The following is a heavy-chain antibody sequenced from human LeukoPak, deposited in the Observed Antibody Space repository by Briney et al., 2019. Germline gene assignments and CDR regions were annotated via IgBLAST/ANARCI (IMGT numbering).Heavy chain of an antibody. V-gene: IGHV3-23*01. CDR2: IIGSGGST. J-gene: IGHJ4*02. D-gene: IGHD6-13*01. CDR3: AKRVAAPCPTFDY. Sequence: GGSPRLSCATACFTFCSYNMSWFRQAPGEKLEWGSAIIGSGGSTYYEDSVTGRFTISRDNSKNTLYLQMNLLRAEDTAVYFCAKRVAAPCPTFDYWGQGTLVTVSS. CDR1: CFTFCSYN.